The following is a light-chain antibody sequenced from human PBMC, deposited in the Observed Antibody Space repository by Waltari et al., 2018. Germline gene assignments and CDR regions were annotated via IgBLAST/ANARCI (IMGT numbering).Light chain of an antibody. Sequence: QSALTQPASVSGSPGQSITISCTGTSSYVGGYHCVSWYQQHPGKAPKLMIYEVSNRPSGVSNRFSGSKYGNTASLTISGLQAEDEADYYCSSYTSSSTVVFGGGTKLTVL. J-gene: IGLJ2*01. V-gene: IGLV2-14*01. CDR2: EVS. CDR1: SSYVGGYHC. CDR3: SSYTSSSTVV.